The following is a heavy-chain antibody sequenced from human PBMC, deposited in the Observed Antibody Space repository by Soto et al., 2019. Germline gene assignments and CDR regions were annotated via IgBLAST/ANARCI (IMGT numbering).Heavy chain of an antibody. D-gene: IGHD1-26*01. J-gene: IGHJ4*02. CDR3: VRGDGSNFDH. CDR2: ISAYNGHT. V-gene: IGHV1-18*01. Sequence: QVQLVQSGIEVKKPGASVKVSCKTMGYTFSNYGLSWVRQAPGEGLEWLGWISAYNGHTKYAQKVQDRVTLTTDTSASTAYWALRSLRSDDTAVYYCVRGDGSNFDHWGQGTLVLVSS. CDR1: GYTFSNYG.